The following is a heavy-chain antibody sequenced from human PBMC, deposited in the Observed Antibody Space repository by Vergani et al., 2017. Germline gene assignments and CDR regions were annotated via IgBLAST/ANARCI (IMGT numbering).Heavy chain of an antibody. J-gene: IGHJ5*02. V-gene: IGHV1-2*02. Sequence: QVQLVQSGAEVKKPGASVKVSCKASGYTFTGYYMHWVRQAPGQGLEWMGWINPNSGGTNYAQKFQGRVTMTRDTSISTAYMELSRLRCDDTAVYYCARQIMVRGEENWFDPWGQGTLVTVSS. CDR3: ARQIMVRGEENWFDP. CDR1: GYTFTGYY. D-gene: IGHD3-10*01. CDR2: INPNSGGT.